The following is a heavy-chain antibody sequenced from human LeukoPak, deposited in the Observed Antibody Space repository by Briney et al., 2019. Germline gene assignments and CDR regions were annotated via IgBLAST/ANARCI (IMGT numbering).Heavy chain of an antibody. D-gene: IGHD4-17*01. Sequence: SETLSVTCTVSGGSISGSYGSWIRQPPGKGLEWIAYMYNSGSTNYNPSLKSRVTISIDASKNQFSLKLSSLTAADTAIYYCARGIESYGDYGYWGQGILVTVSS. CDR1: GGSISGSY. CDR3: ARGIESYGDYGY. CDR2: MYNSGST. J-gene: IGHJ4*02. V-gene: IGHV4-59*01.